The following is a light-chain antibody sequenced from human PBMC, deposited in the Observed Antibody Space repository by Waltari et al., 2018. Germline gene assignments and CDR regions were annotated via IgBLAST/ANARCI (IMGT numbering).Light chain of an antibody. CDR3: QQYNSYPYT. V-gene: IGKV1-5*03. J-gene: IGKJ2*01. CDR2: KAS. Sequence: DIQMTQSPSTLSASVGDRVNLTCRASQSISSWLAWYQQKPGKAPKLLIYKASSLESGVPSRFSGSGSGTEFTLTISSLQPDDFATYYCQQYNSYPYTFGQGTKLEI. CDR1: QSISSW.